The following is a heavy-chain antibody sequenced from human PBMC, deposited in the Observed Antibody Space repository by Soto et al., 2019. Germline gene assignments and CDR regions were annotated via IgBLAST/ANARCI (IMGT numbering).Heavy chain of an antibody. CDR2: ISWNSGSI. V-gene: IGHV3-9*01. D-gene: IGHD6-13*01. CDR3: AKDMKGIGSSSYYYGMDV. CDR1: GFTFDDYA. Sequence: PVGSLRLSCAASGFTFDDYAMHWVRQAPGKGLEWVSGISWNSGSIGYADSVKGRFTISRDNAKNSLYLQMNSLRAEDTALYYCAKDMKGIGSSSYYYGMDVWGQGTTVTVLL. J-gene: IGHJ6*02.